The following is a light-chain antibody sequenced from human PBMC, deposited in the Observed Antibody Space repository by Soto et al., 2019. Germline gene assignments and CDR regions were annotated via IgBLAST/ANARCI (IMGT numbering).Light chain of an antibody. Sequence: QSVLTQPPLVSGAPGQRVTISCTGSSSNIGAGYDVHWYQQLPGTAPKLLIYGNSNRPSGVPDRFSGSKSGTSASLAITGLEAEDEADYYCQSYDSSLSGRWVFGTGTKLTVL. CDR1: SSNIGAGYD. CDR3: QSYDSSLSGRWV. J-gene: IGLJ1*01. CDR2: GNS. V-gene: IGLV1-40*01.